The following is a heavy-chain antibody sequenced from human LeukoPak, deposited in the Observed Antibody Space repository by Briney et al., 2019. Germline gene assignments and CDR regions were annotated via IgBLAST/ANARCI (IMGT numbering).Heavy chain of an antibody. CDR2: IIPILGIA. CDR1: GGTFSSYA. Sequence: ASVKVSCKASGGTFSSYAISWVRQAPGQGLEWMGRIIPILGIANYAQKFQGRATITADKSTSTAYMELSSLRSEDTAVYYCARENEGGYSGYDYSTFDYWGQGTLVTVSS. CDR3: ARENEGGYSGYDYSTFDY. D-gene: IGHD5-12*01. J-gene: IGHJ4*02. V-gene: IGHV1-69*04.